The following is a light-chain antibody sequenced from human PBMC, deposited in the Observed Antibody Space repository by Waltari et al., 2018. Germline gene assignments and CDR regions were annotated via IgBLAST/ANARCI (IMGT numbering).Light chain of an antibody. Sequence: NFMLTQPHSVSESPGKTVTISCTGSSGSIASNYVQWYQQRPGSAPTTVIFEDNQGPSGVTERFSGSIDSSSNSASLTISGRKTEDEADYYGQSYDTSNHGVFGGGTKLTVL. V-gene: IGLV6-57*02. CDR1: SGSIASNY. J-gene: IGLJ2*01. CDR2: EDN. CDR3: QSYDTSNHGV.